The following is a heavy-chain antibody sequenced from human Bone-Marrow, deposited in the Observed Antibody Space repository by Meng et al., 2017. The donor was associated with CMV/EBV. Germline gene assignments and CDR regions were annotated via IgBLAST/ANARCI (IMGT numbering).Heavy chain of an antibody. Sequence: GGSLRLSCPAPGFTLSGYGMHWVRQAPGKGLEWVAFIRYDGSNKYYADSVKGRFTISRDNSKNSLYLQMKSLRVEDTALYYCARDPGWDYSNQPTHYYGMDVWGQGTTVTVSS. J-gene: IGHJ6*02. V-gene: IGHV3-30*02. CDR1: GFTLSGYG. D-gene: IGHD4-11*01. CDR3: ARDPGWDYSNQPTHYYGMDV. CDR2: IRYDGSNK.